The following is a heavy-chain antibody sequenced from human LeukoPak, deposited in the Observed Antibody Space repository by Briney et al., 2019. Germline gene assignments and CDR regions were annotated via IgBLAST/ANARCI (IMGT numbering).Heavy chain of an antibody. CDR3: ARIKAAAFYYYYYYGMDV. D-gene: IGHD6-13*01. Sequence: GGSLRLSCAASGFAFSSYAMNWVRQAPGKGLEWVSVIYSGGSTYYADSVKGRFTISRDNSKNTLYLQMNSLRAEDTAVYYCARIKAAAFYYYYYYGMDVWGQGTTVTVSS. CDR2: IYSGGST. CDR1: GFAFSSYA. V-gene: IGHV3-53*01. J-gene: IGHJ6*02.